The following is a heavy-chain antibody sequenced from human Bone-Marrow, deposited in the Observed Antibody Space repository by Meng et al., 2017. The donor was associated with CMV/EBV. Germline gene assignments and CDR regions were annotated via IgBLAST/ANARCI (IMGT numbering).Heavy chain of an antibody. CDR2: ISAYNGNT. V-gene: IGHV1-18*01. D-gene: IGHD2-2*01. J-gene: IGHJ6*02. Sequence: ASVKVSCKASGYTFTSYGISWVRQAPGQGLEWMGWISAYNGNTNYAQKLQGRVTMTTDTSTSTAYMELRSLRSDDTAVYYCARVGRVVPAAETYYYYYGMDVWGQGTTVTVSS. CDR3: ARVGRVVPAAETYYYYYGMDV. CDR1: GYTFTSYG.